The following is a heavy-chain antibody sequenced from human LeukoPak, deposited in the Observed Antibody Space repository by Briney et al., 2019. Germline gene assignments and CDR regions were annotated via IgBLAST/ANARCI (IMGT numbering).Heavy chain of an antibody. CDR2: IYYSGST. V-gene: IGHV4-59*01. Sequence: SETLSLTCTVSGGSISSYYWSWIRQPPGKGLEWIGYIYYSGSTTYNPSLKSRVTISVDTSKNQFSLKLSSVTAADTAVYYCARAYYDFWSGDMGIYYYYYMDVWGKGTTVTVSS. CDR1: GGSISSYY. J-gene: IGHJ6*03. CDR3: ARAYYDFWSGDMGIYYYYYMDV. D-gene: IGHD3-3*01.